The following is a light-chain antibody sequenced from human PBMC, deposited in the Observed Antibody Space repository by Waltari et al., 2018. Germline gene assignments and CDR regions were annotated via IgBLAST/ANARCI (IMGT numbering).Light chain of an antibody. CDR2: LGS. CDR1: QSLLQSNGYNY. J-gene: IGKJ1*01. V-gene: IGKV2-28*01. Sequence: IVMTQSPLSLPVTPGEPASISCRSSQSLLQSNGYNYLDWYLQKPGQSPQLLIYLGSNRASGVPDRFSGSGSGTDFTLKISRVEAEDVGVYYCMQALQTPPWTFGQGTKVEIK. CDR3: MQALQTPPWT.